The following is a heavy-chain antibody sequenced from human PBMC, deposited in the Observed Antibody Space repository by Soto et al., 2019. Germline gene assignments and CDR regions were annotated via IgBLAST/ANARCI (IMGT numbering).Heavy chain of an antibody. CDR1: GFTFSSYA. CDR2: ISYDGSNK. CDR3: ARANFYYDSSGYRGPKCFAFDI. D-gene: IGHD3-22*01. J-gene: IGHJ3*02. V-gene: IGHV3-30-3*01. Sequence: GGSLRLSCAASGFTFSSYAMHWVRQAPGKGLEWVAVISYDGSNKYYADSVKGRFTISRDNSKNTLYLQMNSLRAEDTAVYYCARANFYYDSSGYRGPKCFAFDIWGQGTMVTVSS.